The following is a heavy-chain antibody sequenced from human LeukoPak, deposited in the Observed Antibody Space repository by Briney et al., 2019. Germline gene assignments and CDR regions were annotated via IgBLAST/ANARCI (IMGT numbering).Heavy chain of an antibody. V-gene: IGHV4-4*02. Sequence: SETLSLTCAVSGGSISSNNWWSWVRQPPGKGLEWIGEIYHSGSTNYNPSLKGRVTISIDKSKNHFSLILSSVTAADTAVYYCARAPPYGSGWSKGVFDYWGQGTLVTVSS. CDR1: GGSISSNNW. CDR3: ARAPPYGSGWSKGVFDY. D-gene: IGHD6-19*01. CDR2: IYHSGST. J-gene: IGHJ4*02.